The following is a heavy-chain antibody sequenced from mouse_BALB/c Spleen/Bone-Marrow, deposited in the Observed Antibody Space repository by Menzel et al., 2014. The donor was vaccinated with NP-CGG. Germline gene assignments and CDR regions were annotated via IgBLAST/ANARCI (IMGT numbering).Heavy chain of an antibody. D-gene: IGHD2-10*02. J-gene: IGHJ3*01. CDR2: SRNKAKHYTT. CDR3: ARDVGYGNYFVY. CDR1: GFTFSDFY. Sequence: EEQGVESGGRSVQSADSLRLSCATSGFTFSDFYMEWVRQPPGKRLEWIAASRNKAKHYTTEYSASVKGRFIVSRDTSQSILYLQMNALRAEDTAIYYCARDVGYGNYFVYWGQGTLVTVSA. V-gene: IGHV7-1*02.